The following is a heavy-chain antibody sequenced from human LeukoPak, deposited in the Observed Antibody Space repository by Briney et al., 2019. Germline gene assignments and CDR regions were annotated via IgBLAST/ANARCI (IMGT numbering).Heavy chain of an antibody. CDR3: ARGRGAVAGTRDDAFDI. Sequence: PSQTLSLTCTVSGGSISSGGYYWSWIRQPPGKGLEWIGYIYHSGSTYYNPSLKSRVTISVDRSKNQFSLKLSSVTAADTAVYYCARGRGAVAGTRDDAFDIWGQGTMVTVSS. CDR2: IYHSGST. CDR1: GGSISSGGYY. V-gene: IGHV4-30-2*01. D-gene: IGHD6-19*01. J-gene: IGHJ3*02.